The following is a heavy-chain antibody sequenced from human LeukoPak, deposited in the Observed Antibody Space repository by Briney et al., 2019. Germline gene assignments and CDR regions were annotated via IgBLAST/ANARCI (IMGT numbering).Heavy chain of an antibody. D-gene: IGHD1-26*01. CDR3: ARNEVGATGGNY. CDR1: GGSISSYY. V-gene: IGHV4-59*01. J-gene: IGHJ4*02. Sequence: PSETLSLTCTVSGGSISSYYWSWIRQPPGKGLEWIGYIYYSGSTNYNPFLKSRVTISVDTSKNQFSLKLSSVTAADTAVYYCARNEVGATGGNYWGQGTLVTVSS. CDR2: IYYSGST.